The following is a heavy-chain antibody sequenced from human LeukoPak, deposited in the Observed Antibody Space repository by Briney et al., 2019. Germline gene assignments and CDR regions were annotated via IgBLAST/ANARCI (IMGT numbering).Heavy chain of an antibody. J-gene: IGHJ5*02. CDR1: GYTLAELS. CDR2: FDPEDGDT. Sequence: ASVKVSCKLSGYTLAELSIHWVRQVPGKGLEWMGGFDPEDGDTFFAQTFQGRVTITADASTSTAYMELNSLRSEDTAVYYCARDEQDSSSWYARWFDPWGQGTLVTVSS. V-gene: IGHV1-24*01. D-gene: IGHD6-13*01. CDR3: ARDEQDSSSWYARWFDP.